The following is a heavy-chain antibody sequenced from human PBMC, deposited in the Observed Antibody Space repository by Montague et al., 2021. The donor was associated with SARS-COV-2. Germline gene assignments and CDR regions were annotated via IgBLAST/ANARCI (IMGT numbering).Heavy chain of an antibody. V-gene: IGHV3-30-3*01. CDR2: ISYDGSNK. CDR3: AGGLLWFGELFY. D-gene: IGHD3-10*01. J-gene: IGHJ4*02. CDR1: GFTFSSYA. Sequence: SLRLSSAASGFTFSSYAMHWVRQAPGKGLEWVAVISYDGSNKYYADSVKGRFTISRDNSKNTLYLQMNSLRAEDTAVYYCAGGLLWFGELFYWGQGTLVTVSS.